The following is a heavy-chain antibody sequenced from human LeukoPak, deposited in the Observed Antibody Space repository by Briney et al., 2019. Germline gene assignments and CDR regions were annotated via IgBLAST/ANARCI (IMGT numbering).Heavy chain of an antibody. J-gene: IGHJ4*02. Sequence: QAGGSLRLSCAASGFSFSIYWVSWIRQTPGKGLEYVANIESNGGDKYYVDSVKGRFTISRDNAKNSLYLQMNSLRAEDTAVYYCASAVRGSSVDYWGQGTLVTVSS. V-gene: IGHV3-7*01. CDR3: ASAVRGSSVDY. CDR2: IESNGGDK. CDR1: GFSFSIYW.